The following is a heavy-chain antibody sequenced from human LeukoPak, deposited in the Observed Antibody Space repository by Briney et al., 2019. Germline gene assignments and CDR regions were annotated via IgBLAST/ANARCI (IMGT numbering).Heavy chain of an antibody. V-gene: IGHV3-9*01. Sequence: SGGSLRLSCAASGFTFDDYAMHWVRQAPGKGLEWVSGISWNSGSIGYADSVKGRFTISRDNAKSSLYLQMNSLRAEDTALYYCAKDKLLSYGDYGYLDYWGQGTLVTVSS. D-gene: IGHD4-17*01. CDR3: AKDKLLSYGDYGYLDY. J-gene: IGHJ4*02. CDR1: GFTFDDYA. CDR2: ISWNSGSI.